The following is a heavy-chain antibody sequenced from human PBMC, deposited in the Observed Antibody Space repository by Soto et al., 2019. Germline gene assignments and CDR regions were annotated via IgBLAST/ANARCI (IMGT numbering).Heavy chain of an antibody. Sequence: ASVKVSCKASGGTFSSYAISWVRQAPGQGLEWMGGIIPIFGTANYAQKFQGRVTITADESTSTAYMELSSLRSEDTAVYYCARGDSSGYYSWFDPWGQGTLVTVSS. V-gene: IGHV1-69*13. D-gene: IGHD3-22*01. J-gene: IGHJ5*02. CDR1: GGTFSSYA. CDR2: IIPIFGTA. CDR3: ARGDSSGYYSWFDP.